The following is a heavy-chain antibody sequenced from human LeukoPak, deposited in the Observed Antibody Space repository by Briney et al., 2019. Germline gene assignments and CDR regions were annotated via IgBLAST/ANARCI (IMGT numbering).Heavy chain of an antibody. CDR3: AATRRNIVATIDYYYGMDV. D-gene: IGHD5-12*01. V-gene: IGHV4-59*10. CDR1: GGSFSGYY. J-gene: IGHJ6*02. CDR2: IYTSGST. Sequence: SETLSLTCAVYGGSFSGYYWSWIRQPAGKGLEWIGRIYTSGSTNYNPSLKSRVTMSVDTSKNQFSLKLSSVTAADTAVYYCAATRRNIVATIDYYYGMDVWGQGTTVTVSS.